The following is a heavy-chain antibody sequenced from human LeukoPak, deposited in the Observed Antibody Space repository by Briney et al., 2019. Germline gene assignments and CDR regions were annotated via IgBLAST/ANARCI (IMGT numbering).Heavy chain of an antibody. V-gene: IGHV4-4*02. CDR2: IYLRGNT. CDR3: ARGTITTVTDS. CDR1: GGSITSSNW. Sequence: SGTLSLTCAISGGSITSSNWWTWVRQPPGKGLEWVGEIYLRGNTYYNPSLESRVSISVDESKTQLSLRLESVTAADTAVYYCARGTITTVTDSWGPGTLVTVSS. J-gene: IGHJ4*02. D-gene: IGHD4-17*01.